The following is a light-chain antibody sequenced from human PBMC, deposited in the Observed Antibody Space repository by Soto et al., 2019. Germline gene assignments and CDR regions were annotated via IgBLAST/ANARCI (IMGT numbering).Light chain of an antibody. CDR2: SAS. CDR3: QPLKSYPIT. Sequence: DIQLTQSPSFLSASVGDRVTITCRASQGISSYLAWYQQKPGKAPKVLIYSASTLHSGVPSRFSGSESGTEFTLTISSLQPEDFATYYCQPLKSYPITFGQGTRLEIK. J-gene: IGKJ5*01. CDR1: QGISSY. V-gene: IGKV1-9*01.